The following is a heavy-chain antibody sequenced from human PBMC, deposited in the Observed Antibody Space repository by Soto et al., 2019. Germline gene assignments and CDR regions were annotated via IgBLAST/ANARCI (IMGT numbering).Heavy chain of an antibody. J-gene: IGHJ2*01. V-gene: IGHV3-11*01. CDR1: GFKFSDYY. D-gene: IGHD2-2*01. CDR2: ISSSGRAI. CDR3: ARGGTIIWYFDL. Sequence: PGGSLRLSCAASGFKFSDYYMTWIRQAPGKGLEWVSDISSSGRAIYYADSVKGRFTISRDNAKNSLYLQMSSLRAEDTAVYFCARGGTIIWYFDLWGRGTLVTVS.